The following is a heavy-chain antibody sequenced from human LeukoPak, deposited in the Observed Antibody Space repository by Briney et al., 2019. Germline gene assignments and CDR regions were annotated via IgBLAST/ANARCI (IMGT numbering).Heavy chain of an antibody. CDR2: IVVGSGNT. J-gene: IGHJ5*02. Sequence: SVKVSCKASGFTFTSSAMQWVRXXRXQRLEXIGWIVVGSGNTNYAQKFQERVTITRDMSTSTAYMELSSLRSEDTAVYYCAADRVQDNWFDPWGQGTLVTVSS. V-gene: IGHV1-58*02. CDR3: AADRVQDNWFDP. D-gene: IGHD3-10*01. CDR1: GFTFTSSA.